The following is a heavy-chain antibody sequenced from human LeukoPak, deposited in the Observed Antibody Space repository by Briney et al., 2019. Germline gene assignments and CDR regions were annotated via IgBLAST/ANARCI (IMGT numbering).Heavy chain of an antibody. CDR3: AREYSASEH. D-gene: IGHD5-12*01. CDR1: GYTFVGYY. Sequence: GASVKVSCKASGYTFVGYYLHWVRQAPGQGLEWMAWIDPYTGNTHYAQKFQGRITVTRDTSNSTTYMELSWLTSDDTALYYCAREYSASEHWGQGTLVTVSS. V-gene: IGHV1-2*02. J-gene: IGHJ1*01. CDR2: IDPYTGNT.